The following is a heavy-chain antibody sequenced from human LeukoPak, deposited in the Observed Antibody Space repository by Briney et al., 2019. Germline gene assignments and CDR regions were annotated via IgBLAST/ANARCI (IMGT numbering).Heavy chain of an antibody. J-gene: IGHJ4*02. Sequence: GGSLRLSCVASGFTFSNYAMHWVRQAPGKGLEWVTIMSYDGSNKYYADSVKGRLTISRDNSKNTLYLQMNSLRADDTAMYYCARVSGWYRGGSDYWGQGTLVTVSS. CDR2: MSYDGSNK. V-gene: IGHV3-30*04. CDR1: GFTFSNYA. CDR3: ARVSGWYRGGSDY. D-gene: IGHD6-19*01.